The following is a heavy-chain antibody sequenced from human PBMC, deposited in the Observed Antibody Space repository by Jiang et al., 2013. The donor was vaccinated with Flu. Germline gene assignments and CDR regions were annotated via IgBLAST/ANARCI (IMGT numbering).Heavy chain of an antibody. Sequence: WVRQALGQGLEWMGWISAYNGNTNYAQKLQGRVTMTTDTSTSTAYMELRSLRSDDTAVYYCARGDEHPQYFWFDPWGQGTLVTVSS. CDR3: ARGDEHPQYFWFDP. CDR2: ISAYNGNT. V-gene: IGHV1-18*01. J-gene: IGHJ5*02. D-gene: IGHD2/OR15-2a*01.